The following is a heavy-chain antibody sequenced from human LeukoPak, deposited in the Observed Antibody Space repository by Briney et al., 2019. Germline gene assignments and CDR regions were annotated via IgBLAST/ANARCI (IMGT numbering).Heavy chain of an antibody. Sequence: GGSLRLSCAASGFSFSPSWMHWVRQAPGMGLEWVSRTNGDGTDTIYADSVKGRFTISRDNAKNTLYLQMKSLRAEDTAVYYCTRDSHGGVDYWGQGTLVTVSS. D-gene: IGHD3-10*01. CDR1: GFSFSPSW. J-gene: IGHJ4*02. V-gene: IGHV3-74*01. CDR3: TRDSHGGVDY. CDR2: TNGDGTDT.